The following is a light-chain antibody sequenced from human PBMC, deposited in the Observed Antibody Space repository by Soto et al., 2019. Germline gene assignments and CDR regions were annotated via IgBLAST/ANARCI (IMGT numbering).Light chain of an antibody. CDR2: GAS. J-gene: IGKJ1*01. V-gene: IGKV3-15*01. Sequence: EIVMTQSPATLSVSPGERATLSCRASQTVSSNLAWYLQKPGQAPRLVMYGASTRATGIPARFSGSGSGTGLTLTISGLQSEDLAVYYCQQYKNWPWTFGQGTKVDIK. CDR1: QTVSSN. CDR3: QQYKNWPWT.